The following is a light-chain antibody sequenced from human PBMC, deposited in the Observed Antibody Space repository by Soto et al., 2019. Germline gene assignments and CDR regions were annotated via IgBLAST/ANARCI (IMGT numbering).Light chain of an antibody. CDR2: TGS. V-gene: IGKV1D-16*01. Sequence: DIQMTQSPSSVSASVGDRVTITCRASQAIDSWLAWYQQKPGEAPKLLIFTGSLLHSGVPPRFSGSGSGTEFSLTISNLQPDDCATYYCQQYNTYSPWAFGQGTKVDIK. CDR3: QQYNTYSPWA. CDR1: QAIDSW. J-gene: IGKJ1*01.